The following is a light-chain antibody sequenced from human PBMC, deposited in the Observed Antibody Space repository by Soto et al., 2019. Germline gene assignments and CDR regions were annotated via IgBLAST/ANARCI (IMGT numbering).Light chain of an antibody. CDR1: QSISSY. J-gene: IGKJ4*01. CDR2: AAS. Sequence: DIQMTHSPSTLSASVGDRVTITCRASQSISSYLNWYQQKPGKAPKLLIYAASSLQSGVPSRFSGSGSGIDFTLTITSLQREDLATYYCQQSFSNPLTFGGGTKVEIK. CDR3: QQSFSNPLT. V-gene: IGKV1-39*01.